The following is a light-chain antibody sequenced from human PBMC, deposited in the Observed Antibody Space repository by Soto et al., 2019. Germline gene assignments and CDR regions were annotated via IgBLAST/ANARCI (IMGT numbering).Light chain of an antibody. CDR1: SSNIGSNY. V-gene: IGLV1-47*01. J-gene: IGLJ2*01. Sequence: QSVLTQPPSASGTPGQRVTISCSGSSSNIGSNYVYWYQQLPGTAPKLLIYRNNQRPSGVPDLFSGSKSGTSASLAISGLRSEDEADYYCAAWDDSLSVVFGGGTKLTVL. CDR3: AAWDDSLSVV. CDR2: RNN.